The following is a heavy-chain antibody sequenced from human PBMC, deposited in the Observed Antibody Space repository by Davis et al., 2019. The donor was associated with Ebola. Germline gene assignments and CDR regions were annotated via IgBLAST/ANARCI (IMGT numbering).Heavy chain of an antibody. CDR2: ISYDGSNT. V-gene: IGHV3-30*18. CDR3: AKERPSYLDY. Sequence: PGGSLRLSCAASGFTFSSYGMHWVRQAPGKGLEWVAVISYDGSNTYYADSVKGRFTISRDNSKNTLYLQMNSLRAEDTAVYYCAKERPSYLDYWGQGTLVTVSS. J-gene: IGHJ4*02. CDR1: GFTFSSYG.